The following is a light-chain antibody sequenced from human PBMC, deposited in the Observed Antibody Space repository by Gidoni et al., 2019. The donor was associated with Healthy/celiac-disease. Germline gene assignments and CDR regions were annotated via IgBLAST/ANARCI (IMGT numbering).Light chain of an antibody. J-gene: IGKJ4*01. V-gene: IGKV1-33*01. CDR3: QQYDNLPPLT. CDR1: QDISNY. Sequence: DIQMTQSPSSLSASVGDRVTITCQASQDISNYLNWYQQKPGKAPKLLIYDASNLETGVPSRFNGSGSGTDFTFTISSLQPEDIATYYCQQYDNLPPLTFXGXTKVEIK. CDR2: DAS.